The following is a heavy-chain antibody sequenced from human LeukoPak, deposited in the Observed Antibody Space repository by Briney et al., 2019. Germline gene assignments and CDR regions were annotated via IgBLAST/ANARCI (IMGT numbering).Heavy chain of an antibody. V-gene: IGHV3-23*01. J-gene: IGHJ4*02. D-gene: IGHD2-2*03. CDR1: GFTFSSYG. CDR3: AKDSHWILFDD. Sequence: GGTLRLSCAASGFTFSSYGMSWVRQAPGKGLEWVSAISGSGGSTYYADSVKGRFTISRDNSKNTLYLQMNSLRAEDTAVYYCAKDSHWILFDDWGQGTLVTVSS. CDR2: ISGSGGST.